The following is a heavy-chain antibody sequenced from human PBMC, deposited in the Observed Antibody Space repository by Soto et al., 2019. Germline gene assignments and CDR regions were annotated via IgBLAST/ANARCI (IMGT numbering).Heavy chain of an antibody. Sequence: EVQLVESAGGLVQRGGYLRLSCAASGFTFITYSMNWVRQAPGKGLEWVSYMSSSGCTIYYADSVKGRFTISRDSAKSSLYLQMNSLRAEDTAVYYCARESRGLCTNGVWFGDYWGQGTLVTVSS. D-gene: IGHD2-8*01. V-gene: IGHV3-48*01. CDR3: ARESRGLCTNGVWFGDY. J-gene: IGHJ4*02. CDR1: GFTFITYS. CDR2: MSSSGCTI.